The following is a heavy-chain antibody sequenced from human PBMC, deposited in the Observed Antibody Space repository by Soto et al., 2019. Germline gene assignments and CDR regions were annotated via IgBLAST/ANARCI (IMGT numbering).Heavy chain of an antibody. CDR1: GFTFSDYY. CDR2: ISSSSSYA. Sequence: QVQLVESGGGLVKPGGSLRLSCVASGFTFSDYYMSWMRQAPGKGLEWVSYISSSSSYANYADSVKGRVTISRDNANNSLYLQLNSLRADDTAVYYCARDIGYCSGGRCYSYYYGMAVWGQGTTVTVSS. CDR3: ARDIGYCSGGRCYSYYYGMAV. J-gene: IGHJ6*02. D-gene: IGHD2-15*01. V-gene: IGHV3-11*06.